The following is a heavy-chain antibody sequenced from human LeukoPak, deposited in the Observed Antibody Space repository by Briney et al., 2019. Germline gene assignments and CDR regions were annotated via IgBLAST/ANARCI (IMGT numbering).Heavy chain of an antibody. V-gene: IGHV1-69*04. CDR2: FIPTLDVA. J-gene: IGHJ3*01. Sequence: ASVKVSCKASGGTFSSYSINWVRQAPGQGLEWVGRFIPTLDVANYPQKFQARLTITADKSTGTAYMELSSLRSADTAVYYCARDLPPCTGGSCYSNAFDLWGQGTMVTVSS. CDR1: GGTFSSYS. CDR3: ARDLPPCTGGSCYSNAFDL. D-gene: IGHD2-15*01.